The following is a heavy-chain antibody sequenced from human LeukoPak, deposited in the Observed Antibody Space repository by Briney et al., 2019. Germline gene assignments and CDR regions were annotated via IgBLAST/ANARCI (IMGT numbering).Heavy chain of an antibody. Sequence: GGSLRLSCAASGFTFSSYGMHWVRQAPGKGLEWVAVIRYDGSNKYYADSVKGRFTISRDNSKNTLYLQMNSLRAEDTAVYYCAKSGIVVVPAATGGNYFDYWGQGTLVTVSS. V-gene: IGHV3-30*02. CDR2: IRYDGSNK. CDR1: GFTFSSYG. D-gene: IGHD2-2*01. J-gene: IGHJ4*02. CDR3: AKSGIVVVPAATGGNYFDY.